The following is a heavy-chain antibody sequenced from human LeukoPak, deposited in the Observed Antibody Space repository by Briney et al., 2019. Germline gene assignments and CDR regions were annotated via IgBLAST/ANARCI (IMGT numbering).Heavy chain of an antibody. CDR2: INPNSGGT. CDR3: ARVTNSGWYYFDY. J-gene: IGHJ4*02. V-gene: IGHV1-2*02. CDR1: GYTFTGYY. Sequence: GASVKVSCKASGYTFTGYYMHWVRQAPGQGLEWMGWINPNSGGTTYPQKFQGRVTMTRDMSISTAYMELSRLRSDDTAVYYCARVTNSGWYYFDYWGQGTLVTVAS. D-gene: IGHD6-19*01.